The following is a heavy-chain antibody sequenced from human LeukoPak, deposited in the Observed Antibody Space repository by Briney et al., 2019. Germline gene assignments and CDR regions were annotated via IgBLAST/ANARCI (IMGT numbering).Heavy chain of an antibody. D-gene: IGHD2-15*01. Sequence: GGSLRLSCAASGFTFSSYWMSWVRQAPGKGQEWAANIKQDGSEKYYVDSVKGRFTISRDNAKNSLYLQMNSLRAEDTAVYYCARDKRYCSGGSCYSDFDYWGQGTLVTVSS. CDR1: GFTFSSYW. CDR2: IKQDGSEK. J-gene: IGHJ4*02. CDR3: ARDKRYCSGGSCYSDFDY. V-gene: IGHV3-7*01.